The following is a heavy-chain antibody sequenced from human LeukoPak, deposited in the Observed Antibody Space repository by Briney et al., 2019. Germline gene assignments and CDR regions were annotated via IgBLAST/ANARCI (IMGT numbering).Heavy chain of an antibody. J-gene: IGHJ6*02. V-gene: IGHV1-2*02. CDR2: IDPNSGGT. CDR3: ARELYYYDSSGYSHYYYYGMDV. D-gene: IGHD3-22*01. CDR1: GYTFTGYY. Sequence: ASVKVSCTASGYTFTGYYMHWVRQGPGQGLEWMGWIDPNSGGTNYAQKFQGRVTMTRDTSISTAYMELSRLRSDDTAVYYCARELYYYDSSGYSHYYYYGMDVWGQGTTVTVSS.